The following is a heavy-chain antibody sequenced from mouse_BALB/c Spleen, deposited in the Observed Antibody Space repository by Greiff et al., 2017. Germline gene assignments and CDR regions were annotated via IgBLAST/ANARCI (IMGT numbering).Heavy chain of an antibody. D-gene: IGHD2-1*01. V-gene: IGHV2-9*02. CDR3: ARYSFYGNYDAMDY. CDR1: GFSLTSYG. Sequence: VQGVESGPGLVAPSQSLSITCTVSGFSLTSYGVHWVRQPPGKGLEWLGVIWAGGSTNYNSALMSRLSISKDNTKSQFFLKMNSLQTDDTAMYYCARYSFYGNYDAMDYWGQGTSGTVSS. CDR2: IWAGGST. J-gene: IGHJ4*01.